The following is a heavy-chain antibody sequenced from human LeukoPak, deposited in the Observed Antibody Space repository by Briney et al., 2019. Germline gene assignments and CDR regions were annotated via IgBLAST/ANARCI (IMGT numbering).Heavy chain of an antibody. CDR2: IYSGGST. J-gene: IGHJ4*02. V-gene: IGHV3-53*01. CDR3: ARGRYFDWSFDY. D-gene: IGHD3-9*01. CDR1: GFTVSSNY. Sequence: GGSLRLSCAASGFTVSSNYMSWVRQAPGKGLEWVSVIYSGGSTYYADSVKGRFTISRDNSKNTLYLQMNSLRAEDTAVYYCARGRYFDWSFDYWGQGTLVTVSS.